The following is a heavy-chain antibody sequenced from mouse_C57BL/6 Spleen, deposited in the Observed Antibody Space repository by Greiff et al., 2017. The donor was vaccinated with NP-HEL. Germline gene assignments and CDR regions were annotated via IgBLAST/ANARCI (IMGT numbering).Heavy chain of an antibody. D-gene: IGHD2-1*01. CDR3: ARVYYGNYSWFAY. Sequence: QVQLQQPGAELVRPGSSVKLSCKASGYTFTSYWMHWVKQRPIQGLEWIGNIDPSDSETHYNQKFKDKATLTVDRSSSTAYMQLSSLTSEDSAVYYCARVYYGNYSWFAYWGQGTLVTVSA. CDR1: GYTFTSYW. CDR2: IDPSDSET. J-gene: IGHJ3*01. V-gene: IGHV1-52*01.